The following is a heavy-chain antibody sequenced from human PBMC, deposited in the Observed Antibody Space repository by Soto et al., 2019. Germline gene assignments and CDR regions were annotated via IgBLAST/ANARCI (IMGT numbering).Heavy chain of an antibody. Sequence: SETLSLTCTVSGGSISSYYWSWIRQPAGKGLEWIGRIYTSGSTNYNPSLKSRVTMSVDTSKNQFSLKLSSVTAADTAVYYGVRDRGITMVRGVIAHHYYYYGMDVWGQGATVTVSS. CDR1: GGSISSYY. CDR3: VRDRGITMVRGVIAHHYYYYGMDV. D-gene: IGHD3-10*01. J-gene: IGHJ6*02. CDR2: IYTSGST. V-gene: IGHV4-4*07.